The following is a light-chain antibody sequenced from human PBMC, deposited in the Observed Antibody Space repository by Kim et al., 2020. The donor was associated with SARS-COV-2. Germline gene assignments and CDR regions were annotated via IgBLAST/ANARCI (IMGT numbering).Light chain of an antibody. CDR2: RTN. CDR3: SSWVSSLTGYV. Sequence: QTATLTGTGSSNDVGSHGAAWLQQHQGHPPKLLSYRTNDRPSGISERFSASRSGNTASLTITGLQPEDEADYYCSSWVSSLTGYVLGSGTKVTVL. J-gene: IGLJ1*01. V-gene: IGLV10-54*01. CDR1: SNDVGSHG.